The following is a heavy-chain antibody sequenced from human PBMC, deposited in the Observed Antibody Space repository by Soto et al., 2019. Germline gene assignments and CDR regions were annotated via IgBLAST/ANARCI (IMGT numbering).Heavy chain of an antibody. CDR1: GFTFSSYW. CDR3: ARERYSCGWGWSDP. V-gene: IGHV3-74*01. Sequence: EVQLVESGGGLVQPGGSLRLSCAASGFTFSSYWMHWVRQAPGKGLVWVSRINSDGSSTSYADSVKGRFTISRDNAKNTLYLQMNSLRAVYKDVYYCARERYSCGWGWSDPWRQGTLVSVSS. J-gene: IGHJ5*02. CDR2: INSDGSST. D-gene: IGHD6-19*01.